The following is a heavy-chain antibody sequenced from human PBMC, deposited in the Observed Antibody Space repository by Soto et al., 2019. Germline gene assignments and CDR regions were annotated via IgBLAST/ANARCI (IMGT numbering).Heavy chain of an antibody. CDR3: ARGGANWGHALDI. CDR2: INPNRGGT. V-gene: IGHV1-2*04. D-gene: IGHD7-27*01. CDR1: GYTFTGYY. J-gene: IGHJ3*02. Sequence: ASVKVSCKASGYTFTGYYMHWVRQAPGQGLEWMGWINPNRGGTNYAQKFQGWVTMTRDTSISTAYMELSRRRSDDTAVYYCARGGANWGHALDIWGQGTMDTVS.